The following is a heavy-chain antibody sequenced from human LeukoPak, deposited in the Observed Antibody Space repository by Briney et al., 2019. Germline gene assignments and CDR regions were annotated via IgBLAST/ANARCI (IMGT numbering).Heavy chain of an antibody. V-gene: IGHV4-34*01. CDR3: ARGRGCSSTSCHVTGGATADY. CDR2: INHSGST. J-gene: IGHJ4*02. Sequence: SETLSLTCAVYGGSFSGYYWSWIRQPPGKGLEWIGEINHSGSTNYNPSLKSRVTISVDTSKNQFSLKLSSVTAADTAVYYCARGRGCSSTSCHVTGGATADYWGQGTLVTVSS. CDR1: GGSFSGYY. D-gene: IGHD2-2*01.